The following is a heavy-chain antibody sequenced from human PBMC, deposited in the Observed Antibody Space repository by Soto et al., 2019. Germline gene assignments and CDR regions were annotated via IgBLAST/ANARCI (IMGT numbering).Heavy chain of an antibody. CDR2: IWYDGSNK. D-gene: IGHD4-17*01. CDR3: ARDSSPGYGDYCLGY. CDR1: GFTFSSYG. V-gene: IGHV3-33*01. Sequence: QVQLVESGGGVVQPGRSLRLSCAASGFTFSSYGMHWVRQAPGKGLEWVAVIWYDGSNKYYADSGKGRFTISRDNSKNTLYLQMNSLRAEDTAVYYCARDSSPGYGDYCLGYWGQGTLVTVSS. J-gene: IGHJ4*02.